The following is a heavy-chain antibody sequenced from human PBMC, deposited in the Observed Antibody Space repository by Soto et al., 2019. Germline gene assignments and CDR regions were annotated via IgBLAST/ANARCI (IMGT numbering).Heavy chain of an antibody. J-gene: IGHJ5*02. Sequence: GGSLILSCAASGFTFSSYSMNWLRQAPGKGLEWVSSISSSSSYIYYADSVKGRFTISRDNAKNSLYLQMNSLRAEDTAVYYCARASAGGYDPLSFDPWGQGP. CDR2: ISSSSSYI. D-gene: IGHD5-12*01. V-gene: IGHV3-21*01. CDR3: ARASAGGYDPLSFDP. CDR1: GFTFSSYS.